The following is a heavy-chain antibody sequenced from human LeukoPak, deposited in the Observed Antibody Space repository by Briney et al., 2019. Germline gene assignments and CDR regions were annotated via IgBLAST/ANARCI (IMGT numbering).Heavy chain of an antibody. CDR1: GFTLSDYY. CDR3: ARVEYTSSSLFDY. Sequence: GGSLRLSCAASGFTLSDYYMSWIRQAPGKGLEWVSYISSSGSTIYYADSVKGRFTISRDNAKNSLYLQMNSLRAEDTAVYYCARVEYTSSSLFDYWGQGTLVTVSS. V-gene: IGHV3-11*01. D-gene: IGHD6-13*01. J-gene: IGHJ4*02. CDR2: ISSSGSTI.